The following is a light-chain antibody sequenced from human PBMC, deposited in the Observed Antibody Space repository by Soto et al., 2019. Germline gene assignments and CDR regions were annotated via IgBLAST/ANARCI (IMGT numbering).Light chain of an antibody. CDR3: QQYKDWPPYT. CDR1: QSVSAN. V-gene: IGKV3-15*01. CDR2: GAS. J-gene: IGKJ2*01. Sequence: EILRTQSQGTLSVSPGERVTVSCRASQSVSANLAWYRQKPGQAPRLLIYGASTRATGVPARFSGDGSGTEFTLTISSLQSEDFAVYYCQQYKDWPPYTFGQGTKVDIK.